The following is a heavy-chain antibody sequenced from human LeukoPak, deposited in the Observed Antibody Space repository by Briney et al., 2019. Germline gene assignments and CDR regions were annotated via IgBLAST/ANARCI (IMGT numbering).Heavy chain of an antibody. V-gene: IGHV4-34*01. D-gene: IGHD2-21*02. J-gene: IGHJ4*02. CDR2: INHSGST. CDR1: GGSFSGYY. CDR3: ARGRRVTHFDY. Sequence: SETLSLTCAVYGGSFSGYYWSWLRQPPGKGLEWIGEINHSGSTNYNPSLTRRVTISVDTSKNQFSLKLSSVTAADTAVYYCARGRRVTHFDYWGQGTLVTVSS.